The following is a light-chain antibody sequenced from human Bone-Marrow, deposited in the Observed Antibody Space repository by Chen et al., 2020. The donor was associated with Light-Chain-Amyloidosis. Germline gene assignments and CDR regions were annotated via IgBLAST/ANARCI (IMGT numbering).Light chain of an antibody. CDR2: EFT. Sequence: QSALTQPASVSGSTGPWITISCTGTSSDVGGDNHVSWDQQHPDKAPKLKIYEFTNRPSLVPGRFSGSKSDDTDSLTTSALQTEDEADHFCSSYTTSNTLVFGSGTRVTVL. CDR1: SSDVGGDNH. V-gene: IGLV2-14*01. CDR3: SSYTTSNTLV. J-gene: IGLJ1*01.